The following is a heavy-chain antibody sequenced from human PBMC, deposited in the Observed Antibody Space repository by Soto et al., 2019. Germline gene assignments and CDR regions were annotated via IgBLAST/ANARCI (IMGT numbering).Heavy chain of an antibody. D-gene: IGHD3-10*01. CDR1: GGFFSRGGYH. J-gene: IGHJ2*01. CDR3: ARGFADYGLEGI. CDR2: IFYSGTV. V-gene: IGHV4-31*11. Sequence: QGQLQESGTRLVKPSETLSLTCAVSGGFFSRGGYHWHWIRQRPGEGLVWIGYIFYSGTVTYNPSLQGRATMSVDPAKNQFSLKLISVTAADTAVYYCARGFADYGLEGIWGRGTLVTVSS.